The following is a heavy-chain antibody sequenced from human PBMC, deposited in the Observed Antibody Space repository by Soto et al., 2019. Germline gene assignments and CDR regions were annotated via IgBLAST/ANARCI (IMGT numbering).Heavy chain of an antibody. Sequence: GGSLRLSCAASGFTFSSYGMHWVRQAPGKGLEWVAVIWYDGSNKYYADSVKGRFTISRDNSKNTLYLQMNSLRAEDTAVYYCARDGWPYYGSGSSPYYWGQGTLVTVSS. CDR3: ARDGWPYYGSGSSPYY. CDR2: IWYDGSNK. J-gene: IGHJ4*02. CDR1: GFTFSSYG. V-gene: IGHV3-33*01. D-gene: IGHD3-10*01.